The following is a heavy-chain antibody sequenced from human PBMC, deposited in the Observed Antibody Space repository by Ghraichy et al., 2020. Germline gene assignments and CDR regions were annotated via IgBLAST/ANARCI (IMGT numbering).Heavy chain of an antibody. V-gene: IGHV1-3*01. Sequence: ASVKVSCKASGYTFTDYAIHWVRQAPGPRLEWMGWINAGNGDTKYSQKFLGRVTITRDTSATTAYMELSSLRYEDTAVYYCARDHIAVVPYYGMDVWGQGTTVTVSS. D-gene: IGHD2-2*01. J-gene: IGHJ6*02. CDR3: ARDHIAVVPYYGMDV. CDR2: INAGNGDT. CDR1: GYTFTDYA.